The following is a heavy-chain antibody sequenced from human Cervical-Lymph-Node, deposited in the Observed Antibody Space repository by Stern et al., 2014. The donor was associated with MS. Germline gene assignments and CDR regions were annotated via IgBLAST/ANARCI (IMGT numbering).Heavy chain of an antibody. CDR1: GGSISSSNW. D-gene: IGHD4-23*01. V-gene: IGHV4-4*02. CDR3: ASVDYGGNSPVFPYWYFDL. Sequence: QVQLQESGPGLVKPSGTLSLTCAVSGGSISSSNWWSWVRQPPGKGLEWIGEIYHSGSTNYNPSLKSRVTISVDKSKNQFSLKLSSVTAADTAVYYCASVDYGGNSPVFPYWYFDLWGRGTLVTVSS. CDR2: IYHSGST. J-gene: IGHJ2*01.